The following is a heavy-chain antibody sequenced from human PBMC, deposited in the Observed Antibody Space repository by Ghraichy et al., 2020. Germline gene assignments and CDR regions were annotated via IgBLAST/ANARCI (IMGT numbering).Heavy chain of an antibody. CDR2: IIPILGIA. V-gene: IGHV1-69*04. Sequence: NISCKASGGTFSSYAISWVRQAPGQGLEWMGRIIPILGIANYAQKFQGRVTITADKSTSTAYMELSSLRSEDTAVYYCAREIGWYADYWGQGTLVTVSS. CDR3: AREIGWYADY. CDR1: GGTFSSYA. J-gene: IGHJ4*02. D-gene: IGHD6-19*01.